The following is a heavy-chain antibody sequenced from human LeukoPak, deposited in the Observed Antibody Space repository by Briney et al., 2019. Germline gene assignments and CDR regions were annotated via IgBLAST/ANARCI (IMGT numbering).Heavy chain of an antibody. CDR3: ARDTYYYDSSGLDY. Sequence: GASVKVSCKASGGTFSSYAISWVRQAPGQGLEWMGRIIPILGIANYAQKFQGRVTITADKSTSTACMELSSLRSEDTAVYYRARDTYYYDSSGLDYWGQGTLVTVSS. D-gene: IGHD3-22*01. CDR1: GGTFSSYA. V-gene: IGHV1-69*04. CDR2: IIPILGIA. J-gene: IGHJ4*02.